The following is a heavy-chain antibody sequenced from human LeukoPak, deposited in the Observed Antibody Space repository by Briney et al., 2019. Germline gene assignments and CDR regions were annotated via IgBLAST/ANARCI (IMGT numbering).Heavy chain of an antibody. V-gene: IGHV1-69*13. Sequence: ASVKVSCKASGGTFSSYAIGWVRQALGQGLEWMGGIIPIFGTANYAQKFQGRVTITADESTSTAYMELSSLRSEDTAVYYCARLPLRSIAVGYYGMDVWGQGTTVTVSS. D-gene: IGHD6-6*01. J-gene: IGHJ6*02. CDR2: IIPIFGTA. CDR1: GGTFSSYA. CDR3: ARLPLRSIAVGYYGMDV.